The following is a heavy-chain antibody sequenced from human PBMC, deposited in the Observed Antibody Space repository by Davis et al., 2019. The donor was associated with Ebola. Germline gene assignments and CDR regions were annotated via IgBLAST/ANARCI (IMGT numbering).Heavy chain of an antibody. Sequence: SETLSLTCTVSGGSISSYYWSWIRQPPGKGLEWIGYIYYSGSTNYNPSPKSRVTISVDTSKNQFSLKLSSVTAADTAVYYCARYSPYSYGLDYWGQGTLVTVSS. V-gene: IGHV4-59*08. CDR1: GGSISSYY. J-gene: IGHJ4*02. D-gene: IGHD5-18*01. CDR3: ARYSPYSYGLDY. CDR2: IYYSGST.